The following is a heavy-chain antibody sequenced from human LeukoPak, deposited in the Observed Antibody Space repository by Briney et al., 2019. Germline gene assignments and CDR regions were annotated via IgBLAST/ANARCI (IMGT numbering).Heavy chain of an antibody. V-gene: IGHV3-33*01. CDR1: GFTFSTHV. Sequence: PGGSLRLSCTASGFTFSTHVMHWVRQAPGKGLEWVAVIWYDGSNTYYGDSVKGRFTISRDNSKNTLYLQMNYLRDDDTAVYYCARGPNWNAGQIDVWGQGTTVTVSS. CDR3: ARGPNWNAGQIDV. CDR2: IWYDGSNT. J-gene: IGHJ6*02. D-gene: IGHD1-1*01.